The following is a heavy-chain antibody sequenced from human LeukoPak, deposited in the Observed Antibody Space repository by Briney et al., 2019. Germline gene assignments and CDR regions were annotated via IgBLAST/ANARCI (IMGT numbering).Heavy chain of an antibody. CDR1: GGSFSGYY. CDR3: AREGSDFWSNYPDY. CDR2: INHSGST. Sequence: SPSETLSLTCAVYGGSFSGYYWSWIRQPPGKGLEWIGEINHSGSTNYNPSLKSRVTISVDTSKNQFSLKLSSVTAADTAVYYCAREGSDFWSNYPDYRGQGTLVTVSA. J-gene: IGHJ4*02. V-gene: IGHV4-34*01. D-gene: IGHD3-3*01.